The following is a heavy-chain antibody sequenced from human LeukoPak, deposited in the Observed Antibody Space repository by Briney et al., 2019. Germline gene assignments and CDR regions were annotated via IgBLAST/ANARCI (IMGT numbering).Heavy chain of an antibody. CDR1: GFTFSSYA. CDR2: ISYDGSNK. CDR3: AKDEWWP. D-gene: IGHD2-15*01. V-gene: IGHV3-30*18. Sequence: GGSLRLSCAASGFTFSSYAMSWIRQAPGKGLEWVAVISYDGSNKYYADSVKGRFTISRDNSKNTLYLQMNSLRAEDTAVYYCAKDEWWPWGQGTLVPVSS. J-gene: IGHJ5*02.